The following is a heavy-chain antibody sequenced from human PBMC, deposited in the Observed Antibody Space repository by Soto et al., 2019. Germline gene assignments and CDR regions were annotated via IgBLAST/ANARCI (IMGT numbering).Heavy chain of an antibody. Sequence: SETLSLTCTVSGGSISSYYWSWIRQPPGKGLEWIGYIYYSGSTNYNPSLKSRVTISVDTSKNQFSLKLSSVTAADTAVYYCARGQTSYGSGSYYNPGAEYFQHWGQGTLVTVSS. J-gene: IGHJ1*01. CDR1: GGSISSYY. D-gene: IGHD3-10*01. V-gene: IGHV4-59*01. CDR2: IYYSGST. CDR3: ARGQTSYGSGSYYNPGAEYFQH.